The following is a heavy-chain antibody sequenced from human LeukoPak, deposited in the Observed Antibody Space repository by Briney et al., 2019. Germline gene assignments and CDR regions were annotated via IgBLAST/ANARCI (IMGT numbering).Heavy chain of an antibody. CDR1: GYTLTELS. Sequence: GASVKVPCKVSGYTLTELSMHWVRQAPGKGLEWMGGFDPEDGETIYAQKFQGRVTMTEDTSTDTAYMELSSLRSEDTAVYYCATAREWELLDAFDIWGQGTMVTVSS. CDR2: FDPEDGET. J-gene: IGHJ3*02. CDR3: ATAREWELLDAFDI. V-gene: IGHV1-24*01. D-gene: IGHD1-26*01.